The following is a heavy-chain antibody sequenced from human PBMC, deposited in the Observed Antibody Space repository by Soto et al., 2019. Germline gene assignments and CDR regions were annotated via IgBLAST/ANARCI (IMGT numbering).Heavy chain of an antibody. Sequence: SETLSLTCTVSGGSISSYYWSWIRQPPGKGLEWIGYIYYSGSTNYNPSLKSRVTISVDTSKNQFSLKLSSVTAADTAVYYCARDARYCSGGSCYVLFDPWGQGTLVTVSS. CDR2: IYYSGST. CDR3: ARDARYCSGGSCYVLFDP. V-gene: IGHV4-59*01. CDR1: GGSISSYY. J-gene: IGHJ5*02. D-gene: IGHD2-15*01.